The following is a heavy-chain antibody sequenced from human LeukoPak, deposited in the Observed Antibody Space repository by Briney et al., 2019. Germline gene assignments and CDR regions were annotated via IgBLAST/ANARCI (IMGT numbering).Heavy chain of an antibody. CDR3: ARVNPPGGEYSYDSSGYWYYFDY. J-gene: IGHJ4*02. D-gene: IGHD3-22*01. CDR2: INPNSGDT. V-gene: IGHV1-2*02. Sequence: ASVKVSCKASGYTFTGYYLHWIRQAPGQGLEWMGWINPNSGDTIYAQKFQGRVTITRDTSIVTTYMDLTSLRSDDTAVYYCARVNPPGGEYSYDSSGYWYYFDYWGQGTLVTVSS. CDR1: GYTFTGYY.